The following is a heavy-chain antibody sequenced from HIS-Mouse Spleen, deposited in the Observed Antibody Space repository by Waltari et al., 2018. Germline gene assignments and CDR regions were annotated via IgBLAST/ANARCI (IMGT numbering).Heavy chain of an antibody. D-gene: IGHD3-9*01. CDR3: ARASLLRYFDWLLYFDY. CDR2: IYYSGST. Sequence: QVQLQESGPGLVKPSETLSLTCTVPGGSISSYYWIRIRQPPGKGLEWIGYIYYSGSTNYNPSLKRRVTISVDTSKNQFSLKLSSVTAADTAVYYCARASLLRYFDWLLYFDYWGQGTLVTVSS. J-gene: IGHJ4*02. V-gene: IGHV4-59*01. CDR1: GGSISSYY.